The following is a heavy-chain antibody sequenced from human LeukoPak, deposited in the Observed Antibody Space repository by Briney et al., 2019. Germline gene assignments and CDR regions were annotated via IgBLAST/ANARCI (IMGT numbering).Heavy chain of an antibody. Sequence: SGTLSLTCAVSGGSISSSNWWSWVRQPPGKGLEWIGEIYHSGSTNYNPSLKSRVTISVDKSKNQSSLKLSSVTAADTAVYYCVRYCSSTSCYVGTNTDWFDPWGQGTLVTVSS. CDR3: VRYCSSTSCYVGTNTDWFDP. CDR2: IYHSGST. V-gene: IGHV4-4*02. J-gene: IGHJ5*02. D-gene: IGHD2-2*01. CDR1: GGSISSSNW.